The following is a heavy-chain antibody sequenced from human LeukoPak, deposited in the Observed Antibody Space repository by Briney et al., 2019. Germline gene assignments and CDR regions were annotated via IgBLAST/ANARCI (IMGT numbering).Heavy chain of an antibody. CDR2: IIPILGIA. V-gene: IGHV1-69*04. J-gene: IGHJ6*02. CDR1: GGTFSSYA. D-gene: IGHD3-22*01. Sequence: GASVKVSCKASGGTFSSYAIGWVRQAPGQGLEWMGRIIPILGIANYAQKFQGRVTITADKSTSTAYMELSSLRSEDTAVYYCAGDSSGFLLADYGMDVWGQGTTVAVSS. CDR3: AGDSSGFLLADYGMDV.